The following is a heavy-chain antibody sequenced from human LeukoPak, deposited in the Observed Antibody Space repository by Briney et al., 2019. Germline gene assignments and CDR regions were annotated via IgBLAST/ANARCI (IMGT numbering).Heavy chain of an antibody. CDR3: ASFPPRYYYDSSGYPGAFDI. CDR1: GGSFSGYY. J-gene: IGHJ3*02. Sequence: SETLSLTCAVYGGSFSGYYWSWIRQPPGKGLEWIGEINHSGSTNYNPSLKSRVTISVDTSKNQFSLKLSSVTAADTAVYYCASFPPRYYYDSSGYPGAFDIWGQGTMVTVSS. D-gene: IGHD3-22*01. V-gene: IGHV4-34*01. CDR2: INHSGST.